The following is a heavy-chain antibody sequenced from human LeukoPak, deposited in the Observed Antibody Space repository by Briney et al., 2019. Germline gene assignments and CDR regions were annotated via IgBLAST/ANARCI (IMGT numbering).Heavy chain of an antibody. CDR1: GGSISSSSYY. V-gene: IGHV4-39*07. CDR3: ARGPYYDFWSGYPFFDY. CDR2: IYYSGST. Sequence: PSETLSLTCTVSGGSISSSSYYWGWIRQPPGKGLEWIGSIYYSGSTYYNPSLKSRVTMSVDTSKNQFSLNLSSVTAADTAVYYCARGPYYDFWSGYPFFDYWGQGTLVTVSS. J-gene: IGHJ4*02. D-gene: IGHD3-3*01.